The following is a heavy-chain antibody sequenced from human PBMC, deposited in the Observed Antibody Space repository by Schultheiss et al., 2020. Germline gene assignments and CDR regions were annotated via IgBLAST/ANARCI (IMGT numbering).Heavy chain of an antibody. CDR1: GYTFTSYG. D-gene: IGHD1-26*01. V-gene: IGHV1-8*02. CDR3: ATRHPEWELLGGQI. J-gene: IGHJ3*02. CDR2: MNPNSGNT. Sequence: ASVKVSCKASGYTFTSYGISWVRQAPGQGLEWMGWMNPNSGNTGYAQKFQGRVTMTEDTSTDTAYMELSSLRSEDTAVYYCATRHPEWELLGGQIWGQGTMVTVSS.